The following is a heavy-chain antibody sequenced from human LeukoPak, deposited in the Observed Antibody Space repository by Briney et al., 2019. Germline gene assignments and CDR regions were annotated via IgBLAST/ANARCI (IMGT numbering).Heavy chain of an antibody. CDR1: GFTFSSYG. D-gene: IGHD5-18*01. V-gene: IGHV3-33*01. CDR2: IWYDGSNK. CDR3: ARGARTAMAAKLIYYYYGMDV. Sequence: GGSLRLSCAASGFTFSSYGMHWVRQAPGKGLEWVADIWYDGSNKYYADSVKGRFTISRDNSKNTLYLQMNSLRAEDTAVYYCARGARTAMAAKLIYYYYGMDVWGQGTTVTVSS. J-gene: IGHJ6*02.